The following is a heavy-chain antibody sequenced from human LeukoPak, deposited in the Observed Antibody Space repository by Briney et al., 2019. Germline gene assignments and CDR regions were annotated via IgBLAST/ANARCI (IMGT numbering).Heavy chain of an antibody. D-gene: IGHD3-3*01. CDR3: AREGGFYRPLDY. CDR2: VHLDGRT. Sequence: PSETLSLTCVVSGGXVSSTNCWTWIRQPPGKGLEWIGEVHLDGRTNFNPSLKSRLTMSVDLSEHHVSLKLTSVTAADTAVYYCAREGGFYRPLDYSGQGTLVTVSS. CDR1: GGXVSSTNC. J-gene: IGHJ4*02. V-gene: IGHV4-4*02.